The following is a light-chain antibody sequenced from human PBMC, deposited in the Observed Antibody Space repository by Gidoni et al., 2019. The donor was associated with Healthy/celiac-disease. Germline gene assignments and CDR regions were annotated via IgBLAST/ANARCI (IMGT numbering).Light chain of an antibody. Sequence: DSVMTQSPDSLAVALGERPTINCKSSQSVLYSSNNKNYLAWYQQKPGQPPKLLIYWASTRESGVPDRFSGSGSGTDFTLTISSLQAEDVAVYYCQQYYSTPRTFGQXTKVEIK. CDR1: QSVLYSSNNKNY. CDR3: QQYYSTPRT. CDR2: WAS. J-gene: IGKJ1*01. V-gene: IGKV4-1*01.